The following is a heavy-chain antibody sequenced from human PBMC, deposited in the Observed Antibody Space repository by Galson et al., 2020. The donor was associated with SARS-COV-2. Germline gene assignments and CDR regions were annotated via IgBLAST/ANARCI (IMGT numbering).Heavy chain of an antibody. CDR2: INTNRGST. CDR1: GYTFTDYH. V-gene: IGHV1-2*02. Sequence: ASVKDSCKATGYTFTDYHMHWLRQAPAQGLEWMGWINTNRGSTKTAHKLQDRVTMTRDTSIRTPYMGLSRLRSDDTAVYYCSGDGSSSWYVWFDPWGQGTLVTVSS. CDR3: SGDGSSSWYVWFDP. J-gene: IGHJ5*02. D-gene: IGHD6-13*01.